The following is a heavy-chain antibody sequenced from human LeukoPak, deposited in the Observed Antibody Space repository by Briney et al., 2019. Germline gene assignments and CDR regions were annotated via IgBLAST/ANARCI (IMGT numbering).Heavy chain of an antibody. CDR2: ISGSGGST. J-gene: IGHJ4*02. CDR1: GFTFSSYA. D-gene: IGHD3-10*01. Sequence: GGSLRLSCAVSGFTFSSYAMSWARQAPGKGLEWVAGISGSGGSTNYADSVKGRFTISRDSAKNTLYLQMNRLRAGDTAVYFCAKRGVVIRVILVGFHKEAYYFDSWGQGALVTVSS. V-gene: IGHV3-23*01. CDR3: AKRGVVIRVILVGFHKEAYYFDS.